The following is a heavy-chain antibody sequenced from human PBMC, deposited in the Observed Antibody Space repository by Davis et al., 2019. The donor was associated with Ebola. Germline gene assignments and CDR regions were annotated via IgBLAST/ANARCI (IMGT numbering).Heavy chain of an antibody. J-gene: IGHJ6*02. V-gene: IGHV3-11*01. CDR2: ISSSGSTI. CDR1: GFTFSDYY. CDR3: AREGPPPFYYYYGMDV. Sequence: PGGSLRLSCAASGFTFSDYYMSWIRQAPGKGLEWVSYISSSGSTIYYADSVKGRFTISRDNAKNSLYLQMNSLRAEDTAVYYCAREGPPPFYYYYGMDVWGQGTTVTVSS.